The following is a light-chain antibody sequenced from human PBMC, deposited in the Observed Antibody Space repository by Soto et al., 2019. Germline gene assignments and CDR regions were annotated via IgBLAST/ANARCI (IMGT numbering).Light chain of an antibody. Sequence: QSALTQPASVSGSPGQSITISCTGTSSDVGDYNYVSWYQHHPGKAPKLMIYDVSNRPSGVSNRFSGSKSGNTASLTISGLQAEDEADYYCSSYTSSSTHVVFGGGTQLTVL. CDR2: DVS. J-gene: IGLJ2*01. CDR3: SSYTSSSTHVV. V-gene: IGLV2-14*03. CDR1: SSDVGDYNY.